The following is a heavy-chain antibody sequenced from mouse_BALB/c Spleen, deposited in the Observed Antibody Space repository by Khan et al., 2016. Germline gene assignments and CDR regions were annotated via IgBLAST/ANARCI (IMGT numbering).Heavy chain of an antibody. CDR3: ASGGTTVVTLYYAMDS. V-gene: IGHV1S135*01. CDR2: IDPVNGGT. CDR1: GYSFTSYY. Sequence: VQLQQSGPELMKPGASVKISCKASGYSFTSYYMHWVKQSHGKSLEWIGYIDPVNGGTSYTQKFKGKATLTVDKSNSTAYMHLSNLTSEDSAVYYCASGGTTVVTLYYAMDSWGEGASVTVSS. D-gene: IGHD1-1*01. J-gene: IGHJ4*01.